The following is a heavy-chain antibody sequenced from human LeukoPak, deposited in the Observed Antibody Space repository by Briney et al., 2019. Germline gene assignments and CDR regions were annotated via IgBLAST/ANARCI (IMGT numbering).Heavy chain of an antibody. V-gene: IGHV1-46*01. CDR1: GYTFTSYY. Sequence: ASVKVSCKASGYTFTSYYMHWVRQAPGQGLEWMGIINPIGGDTSYAQKFQGRFTMTRDTSTNTVYMELPSLRSEDTVVYYCAREVMDNLRFDYWGQGTLVTVSS. J-gene: IGHJ4*02. CDR2: INPIGGDT. D-gene: IGHD1-14*01. CDR3: AREVMDNLRFDY.